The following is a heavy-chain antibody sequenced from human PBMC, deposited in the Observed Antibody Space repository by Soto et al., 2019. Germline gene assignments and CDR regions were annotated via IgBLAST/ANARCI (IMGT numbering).Heavy chain of an antibody. J-gene: IGHJ4*02. Sequence: SETLSLTCTVSGGSIRSGGYYWSWIRQHPGKGPEWIGYIYYSGTTYYNPSLKSRLSISVDTSKNQFSLKLSSVTAADTAVYSCARDEGFTHYWGQGTLVTVSS. CDR2: IYYSGTT. CDR1: GGSIRSGGYY. CDR3: ARDEGFTHY. D-gene: IGHD2-15*01. V-gene: IGHV4-31*03.